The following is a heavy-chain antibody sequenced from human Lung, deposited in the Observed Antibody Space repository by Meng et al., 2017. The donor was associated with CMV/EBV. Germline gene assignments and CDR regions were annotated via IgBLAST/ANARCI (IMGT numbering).Heavy chain of an antibody. Sequence: GGSLRLXCAASGFTFSTYRMNWVRQAPGKGLEWFSSISSSSSYIYYADSVKGRFTISRDNAKNSLYLQMNSLRAEDTAVYYCARVLGYGSITSCTSDYWGQGXLVTVSS. J-gene: IGHJ4*02. CDR1: GFTFSTYR. CDR2: ISSSSSYI. CDR3: ARVLGYGSITSCTSDY. D-gene: IGHD2-2*01. V-gene: IGHV3-21*01.